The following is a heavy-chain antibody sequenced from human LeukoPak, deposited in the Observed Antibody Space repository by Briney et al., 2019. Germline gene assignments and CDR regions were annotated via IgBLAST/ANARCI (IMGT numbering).Heavy chain of an antibody. CDR2: INPNSGGT. CDR3: ARTPNLGGVIVIHLLFDY. D-gene: IGHD3-16*02. V-gene: IGHV1-2*02. J-gene: IGHJ4*02. CDR1: GYTFTGYY. Sequence: ASVKVSCKASGYTFTGYYMHWVRQAPGQGLEWMGWINPNSGGTNYAQKFQGRVTMTRDTSISTAYTELSRLRSDDTAVYYCARTPNLGGVIVIHLLFDYWGQGTLVTVSS.